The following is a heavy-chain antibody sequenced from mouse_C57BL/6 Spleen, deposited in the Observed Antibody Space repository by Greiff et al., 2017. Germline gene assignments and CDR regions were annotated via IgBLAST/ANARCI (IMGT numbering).Heavy chain of an antibody. Sequence: QVQLQQPGAELVRPGTSVKLSCKASGYTFTSYWMHWVKQRPGQGLEWIGVIDPSDSYPNYNQKFKGKATLTVDTSSSTAYMQLSSLTSEDSAVYYCARYYSNYPYAMDYGGQGTSVTVSS. J-gene: IGHJ4*01. CDR2: IDPSDSYP. CDR3: ARYYSNYPYAMDY. V-gene: IGHV1-59*01. CDR1: GYTFTSYW. D-gene: IGHD2-5*01.